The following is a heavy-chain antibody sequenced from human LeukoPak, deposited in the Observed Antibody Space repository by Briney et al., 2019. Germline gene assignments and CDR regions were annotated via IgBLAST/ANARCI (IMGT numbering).Heavy chain of an antibody. CDR1: GLTFSSHA. CDR2: VSGSSGST. J-gene: IGHJ4*02. V-gene: IGHV3-23*01. CDR3: AKLGPGYCSVGTCYSRWYYFDS. Sequence: GGSLRLSCAASGLTFSSHAMSWVRQAPGKGLEWVSAVSGSSGSTYYADSVKGRFNISRDNSKRTLYLQMNSLRAEDTALYYCAKLGPGYCSVGTCYSRWYYFDSWGQGTLVTVSS. D-gene: IGHD2-15*01.